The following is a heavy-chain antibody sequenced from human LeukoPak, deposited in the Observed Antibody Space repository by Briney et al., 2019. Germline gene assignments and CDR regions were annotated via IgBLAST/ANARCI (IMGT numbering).Heavy chain of an antibody. CDR3: ARDISGWTTRHYDY. D-gene: IGHD2-15*01. J-gene: IGHJ4*02. V-gene: IGHV1-2*02. CDR1: GYTFTGYY. CDR2: INPNSGGT. Sequence: ASVKVSCKASGYTFTGYYMHWVRQAPGQGLEWMGWINPNSGGTNYAQKFQGRVTMTRDTSISTAYMELSRLRSDDTAVYYCARDISGWTTRHYDYWGQGTLVTVSS.